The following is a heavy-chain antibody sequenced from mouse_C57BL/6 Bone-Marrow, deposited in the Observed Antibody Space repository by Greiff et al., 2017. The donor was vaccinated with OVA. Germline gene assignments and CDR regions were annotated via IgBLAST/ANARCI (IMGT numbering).Heavy chain of an antibody. CDR3: ASGGDY. V-gene: IGHV5-12*01. CDR1: GFTFSDYY. Sequence: EVKLMESGGGLVQPGGSLKLSCAASGFTFSDYYMYWVRQTPEKRLEWVAYISNGGGSTYYPDTVKGRFTISIDNAKNTLYLQMSRLKSEDTAMYYCASGGDYWGQGTSVTVSS. CDR2: ISNGGGST. J-gene: IGHJ4*01.